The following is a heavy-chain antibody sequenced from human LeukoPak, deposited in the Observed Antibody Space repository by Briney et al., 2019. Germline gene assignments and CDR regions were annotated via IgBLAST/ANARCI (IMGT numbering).Heavy chain of an antibody. CDR3: AVDYDYVWGSYRSLDY. Sequence: SETLSLTCAVYGGSFSGYYWSWIRQPPGKGLEWIGEINHSGSTNYNPSLKSRVTISVDTFKNQFSLKLSSVTAADTAVYYCAVDYDYVWGSYRSLDYWGQGTLVTVSS. V-gene: IGHV4-34*01. CDR2: INHSGST. J-gene: IGHJ4*02. CDR1: GGSFSGYY. D-gene: IGHD3-16*02.